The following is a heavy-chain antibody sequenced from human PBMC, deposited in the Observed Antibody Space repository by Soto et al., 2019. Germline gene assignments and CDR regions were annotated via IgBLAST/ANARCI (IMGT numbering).Heavy chain of an antibody. CDR3: AKDQWLANFNDY. CDR2: ISGSGGST. CDR1: GFTFSSYA. V-gene: IGHV3-23*01. J-gene: IGHJ4*02. D-gene: IGHD6-19*01. Sequence: EVQLLESGGGLVQPGGSLRLSCAASGFTFSSYAMSWVRQAPGKGLEWVSAISGSGGSTYYADSVKGRFTISRDKSKNTLYLQKNSLRAEDTAVYYCAKDQWLANFNDYWGQGTLVTVSS.